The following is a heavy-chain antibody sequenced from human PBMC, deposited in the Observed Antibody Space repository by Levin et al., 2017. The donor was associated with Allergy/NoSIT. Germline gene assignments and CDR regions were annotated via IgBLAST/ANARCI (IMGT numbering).Heavy chain of an antibody. V-gene: IGHV3-15*01. CDR1: GFIFSNAW. D-gene: IGHD2-2*01. J-gene: IGHJ4*02. Sequence: KSGGSLRLSCAVSGFIFSNAWMTWVRQAPGKGLEWIGRIKSKTDGETTDYAAPVKGRFTISRDDSKNTLYLQMNSLKTEDTAVYYCMKGYCSSATCYRSSDFDFWGQGTLVTVSS. CDR2: IKSKTDGETT. CDR3: MKGYCSSATCYRSSDFDF.